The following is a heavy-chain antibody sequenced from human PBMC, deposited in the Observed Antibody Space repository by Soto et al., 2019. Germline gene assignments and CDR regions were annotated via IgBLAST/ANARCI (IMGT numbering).Heavy chain of an antibody. CDR3: ATRGTPPADYYYYYGMDV. D-gene: IGHD3-16*01. J-gene: IGHJ6*02. CDR2: IYPGDSDT. V-gene: IGHV5-51*01. Sequence: PGESLKISCKGSGYKFTSYWIGWVRQMPGKGLEWMGMIYPGDSDTRYSPSFQGQVTISADKSISTAYLQWGSLKASDTAMYYCATRGTPPADYYYYYGMDVWGQGTTVTVSS. CDR1: GYKFTSYW.